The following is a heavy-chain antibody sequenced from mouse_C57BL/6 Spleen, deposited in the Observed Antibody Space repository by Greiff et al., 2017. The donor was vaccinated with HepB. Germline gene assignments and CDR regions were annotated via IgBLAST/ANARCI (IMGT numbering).Heavy chain of an antibody. CDR2: IYPGDGDT. CDR3: ARLYDYLYYAMDY. Sequence: QVTLKVSGPELVKPGASVKISCKASGYAFSSSWMNWVKQRPGKGLEWIGRIYPGDGDTNYNGKFKGKATLTADKSSSTAYMQLSSLTSEDSAVYFCARLYDYLYYAMDYWGQGTSVTVSS. V-gene: IGHV1-82*01. J-gene: IGHJ4*01. CDR1: GYAFSSSW. D-gene: IGHD2-4*01.